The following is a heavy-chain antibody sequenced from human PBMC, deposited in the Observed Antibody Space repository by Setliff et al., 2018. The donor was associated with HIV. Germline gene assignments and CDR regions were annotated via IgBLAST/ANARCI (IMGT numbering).Heavy chain of an antibody. J-gene: IGHJ6*03. CDR3: ATARRDYYDRGRRSHDYIDA. V-gene: IGHV1-8*01. CDR1: EYSFTSYD. D-gene: IGHD3-22*01. Sequence: GASVKVSCKPSEYSFTSYDINWVRQATGQGLEWMGWLNPNSHNTGYAQKFQGRVAMTWDTSISTAYMVLSNLKSEDTAVYYCATARRDYYDRGRRSHDYIDAWGKGTTVTVSS. CDR2: LNPNSHNT.